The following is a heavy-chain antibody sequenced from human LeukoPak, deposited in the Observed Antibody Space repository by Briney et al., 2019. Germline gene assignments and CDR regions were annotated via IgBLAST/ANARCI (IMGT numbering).Heavy chain of an antibody. CDR3: ARDSYYYDSYYYYMDV. Sequence: PSETLSLTCTVSGGSISSYYWSWIRQPAGKGLEWIGRIYTSGSTNYNPSLKSRVTMSVDTSKNQFSLKLSSVTAADTAVYYCARDSYYYDSYYYYMDVWGKGTTVTISS. CDR1: GGSISSYY. D-gene: IGHD3-22*01. V-gene: IGHV4-4*07. CDR2: IYTSGST. J-gene: IGHJ6*03.